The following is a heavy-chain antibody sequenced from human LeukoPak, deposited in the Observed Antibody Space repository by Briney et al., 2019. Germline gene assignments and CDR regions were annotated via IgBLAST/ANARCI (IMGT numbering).Heavy chain of an antibody. CDR2: IYYSGST. V-gene: IGHV4-30-4*07. D-gene: IGHD3-9*01. Sequence: KSSETLSLTCAVSGGSISSGGYSWSWIRQPPGKGLEWIGNIYYSGSTYYNPSLKSRVTMSVDTSKNQFSLKLSSVTAADTAVYYCARVTTYFDWLTRGYFDYWGQGTLVTVSS. J-gene: IGHJ4*02. CDR3: ARVTTYFDWLTRGYFDY. CDR1: GGSISSGGYS.